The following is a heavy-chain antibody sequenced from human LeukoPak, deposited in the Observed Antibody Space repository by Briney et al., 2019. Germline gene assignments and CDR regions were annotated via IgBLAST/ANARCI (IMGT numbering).Heavy chain of an antibody. Sequence: SETLSLTCSVSGGSMRRDTYYWGWIRQPPGRGLEWIGRIYYSGSTYCNPSLKSRVTISVDTSKKQFSLKLTSVTAADTAVYYCATYYCGGDCYSSYFDYWGQGTLVTVSS. V-gene: IGHV4-39*01. CDR1: GGSMRRDTYY. D-gene: IGHD2-21*02. CDR3: ATYYCGGDCYSSYFDY. J-gene: IGHJ4*02. CDR2: IYYSGST.